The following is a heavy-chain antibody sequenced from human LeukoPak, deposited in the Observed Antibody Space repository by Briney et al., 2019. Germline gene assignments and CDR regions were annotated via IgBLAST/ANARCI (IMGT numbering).Heavy chain of an antibody. D-gene: IGHD2-15*01. CDR3: ANGGWYSEY. CDR1: GFTFSSNW. V-gene: IGHV3-7*03. Sequence: PGGSLRLSCAASGFTFSSNWMTWVRQAPGKGLEWVAGMKGDGSEKKYVGSVKGRFTISRDNAKNSLYLEMNSLRAEDTAVYYCANGGWYSEYWGQGTLVTVSS. J-gene: IGHJ4*02. CDR2: MKGDGSEK.